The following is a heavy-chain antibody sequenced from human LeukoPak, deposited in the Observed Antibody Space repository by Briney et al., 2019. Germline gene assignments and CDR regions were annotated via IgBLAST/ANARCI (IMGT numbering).Heavy chain of an antibody. Sequence: SEILSLTCTVSGGSISSSSYYWGWIRQPPGKGLEWIGSIYYSGSTYYNPSLKSRVTISVDTSKNQFSLKLSSVTAADTAVYYCARQHHAEGIYWGQGTLVTVSS. V-gene: IGHV4-39*01. J-gene: IGHJ4*02. CDR3: ARQHHAEGIY. CDR1: GGSISSSSYY. D-gene: IGHD1-14*01. CDR2: IYYSGST.